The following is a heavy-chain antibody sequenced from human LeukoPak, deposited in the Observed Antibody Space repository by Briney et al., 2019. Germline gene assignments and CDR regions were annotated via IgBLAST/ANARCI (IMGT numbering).Heavy chain of an antibody. V-gene: IGHV4-30-2*01. CDR1: GGSISSGGYS. J-gene: IGHJ4*02. CDR2: IYHSGST. CDR3: ARETPRSWYDSSGYYHY. D-gene: IGHD3-22*01. Sequence: PSQTLSLTCAVSGGSISSGGYSWSWIRQPPGKGLEWIGYIYHSGSTYYNPSLKSRVTISVDRSKNQFSLKLSSVTAADTAVYYCARETPRSWYDSSGYYHYWGQGTLVTVSS.